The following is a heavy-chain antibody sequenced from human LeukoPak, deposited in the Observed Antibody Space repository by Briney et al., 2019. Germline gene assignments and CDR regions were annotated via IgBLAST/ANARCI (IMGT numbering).Heavy chain of an antibody. CDR3: ARMVTSTYYFDY. Sequence: SETLSLTCTVSGGSVSSDSYYWSWLRQPPGKGLEWIGHIYYSGSTNYKPSLKSRDTISVDTSKNQFSLKVSSVTAADTAVYYCARMVTSTYYFDYWGQGTLVTVSS. J-gene: IGHJ4*02. CDR1: GGSVSSDSYY. V-gene: IGHV4-61*01. CDR2: IYYSGST. D-gene: IGHD4-23*01.